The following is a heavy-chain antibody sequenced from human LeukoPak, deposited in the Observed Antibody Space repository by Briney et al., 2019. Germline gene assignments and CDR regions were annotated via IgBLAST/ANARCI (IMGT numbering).Heavy chain of an antibody. V-gene: IGHV3-49*04. CDR2: IRSKAYGGTT. J-gene: IGHJ6*02. CDR1: GFTFSSYA. D-gene: IGHD2-2*01. Sequence: GGSLRLSCAASGFTFSSYAMSWVRQAPGKGLEWVGFIRSKAYGGTTEYAASVKGRFTISRDDSKSIAYLQMNSLKTEDTAVYYCTRDGRYCSSTGCSDYGMDVWGQGTTVTVSS. CDR3: TRDGRYCSSTGCSDYGMDV.